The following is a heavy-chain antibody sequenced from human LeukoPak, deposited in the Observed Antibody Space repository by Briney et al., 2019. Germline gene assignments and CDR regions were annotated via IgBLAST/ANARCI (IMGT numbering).Heavy chain of an antibody. Sequence: GESLKIPCKGSGYSFTSYWISWVRQMPGKGLEWMGRIDPSDSYTNYSPSFQGHVTISADKSISTAYLQWSSLKASDTAIYYCAIGLFSSSWCFDYWGQGTLVPVSS. D-gene: IGHD6-13*01. CDR3: AIGLFSSSWCFDY. CDR2: IDPSDSYT. CDR1: GYSFTSYW. V-gene: IGHV5-10-1*01. J-gene: IGHJ4*02.